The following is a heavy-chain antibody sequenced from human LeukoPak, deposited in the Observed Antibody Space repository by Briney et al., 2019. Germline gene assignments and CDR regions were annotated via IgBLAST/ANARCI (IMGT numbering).Heavy chain of an antibody. CDR1: GFTFSSYA. CDR3: VRGDSRDY. J-gene: IGHJ4*02. Sequence: GGSLRLSCAASGFTFSSYAMSWVRQAPGKGLDWVASISSSSSTMHYADSVKGRLTISRDNAKNSLYLQINSLRAEDTAVYYCVRGDSRDYWGQGTLVTVSS. CDR2: ISSSSSTM. V-gene: IGHV3-21*01. D-gene: IGHD6-13*01.